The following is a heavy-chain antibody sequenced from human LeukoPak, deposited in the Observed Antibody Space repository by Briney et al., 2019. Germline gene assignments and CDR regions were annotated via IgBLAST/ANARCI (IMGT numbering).Heavy chain of an antibody. D-gene: IGHD6-13*01. Sequence: GGSLRLSCAASGFTFSNAWMSWVRQAPGKGLEWVGRIGSKAFDYATVYAASVEGRFTISRDDSKHTAFLQMNSLKTEDTAVYYCTRHLDGIAAYDYWGQGSLVTVSS. V-gene: IGHV3-73*01. CDR3: TRHLDGIAAYDY. CDR1: GFTFSNAW. J-gene: IGHJ4*02. CDR2: IGSKAFDYAT.